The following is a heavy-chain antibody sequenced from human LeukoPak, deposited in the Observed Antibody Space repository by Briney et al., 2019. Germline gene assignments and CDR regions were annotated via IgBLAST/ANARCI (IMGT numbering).Heavy chain of an antibody. V-gene: IGHV4-4*07. CDR1: GGSISSYY. D-gene: IGHD3-9*01. CDR2: IYTSGST. J-gene: IGHJ6*03. Sequence: SETLSLTCTVSGGSISSYYWSWIRQPAGKGLEWIGRIYTSGSTNYNPSLKSRVTMSVDTSKNQFSLKLSSVTAADTAVYYCASSGRYFDWLRIADYYYMDVWGKGTTVTISS. CDR3: ASSGRYFDWLRIADYYYMDV.